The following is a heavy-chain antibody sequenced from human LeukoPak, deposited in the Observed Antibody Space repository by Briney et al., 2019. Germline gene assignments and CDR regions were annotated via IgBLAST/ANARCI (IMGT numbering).Heavy chain of an antibody. J-gene: IGHJ5*02. V-gene: IGHV3-20*04. CDR1: GFTFDDYG. CDR2: INWNGGST. CDR3: ARDRVAVAGRYNWFDP. Sequence: PGGSLRLSCAASGFTFDDYGMSGVRQAPGRGLERVSGINWNGGSTGYADSIKGRFTISRDNAKNSLYLQMNSLRAEDTALYYCARDRVAVAGRYNWFDPWGQGTLVTVSS. D-gene: IGHD6-19*01.